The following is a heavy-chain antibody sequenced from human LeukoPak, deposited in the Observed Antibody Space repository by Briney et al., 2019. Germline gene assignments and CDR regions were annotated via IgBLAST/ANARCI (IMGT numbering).Heavy chain of an antibody. Sequence: PAETLSLTCTVSGYSISRGYDWGWILQPPGRGLEWIGSIYHGGSTYYNPSLKGRVTISEDTSKNQFSLKLSPVTAADTAVYYCARASPYGTRLVFDYWGQGTLVTVSS. D-gene: IGHD3-9*01. CDR2: IYHGGST. CDR3: ARASPYGTRLVFDY. V-gene: IGHV4-38-2*02. J-gene: IGHJ4*02. CDR1: GYSISRGYD.